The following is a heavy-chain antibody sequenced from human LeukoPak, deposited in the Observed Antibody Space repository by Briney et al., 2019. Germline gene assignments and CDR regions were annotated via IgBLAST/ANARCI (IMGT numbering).Heavy chain of an antibody. J-gene: IGHJ5*02. V-gene: IGHV1-69*06. Sequence: SVKVSCKASGGTFSSYAISWVRQAPGQGLEWMGGIIPIFGTANYAQKFQGRVTITADKSTSTAYMELSSLRSEGTAVYYCARDETYYDILTGPHPNWFDPWGQGTLVTVSS. CDR1: GGTFSSYA. CDR2: IIPIFGTA. D-gene: IGHD3-9*01. CDR3: ARDETYYDILTGPHPNWFDP.